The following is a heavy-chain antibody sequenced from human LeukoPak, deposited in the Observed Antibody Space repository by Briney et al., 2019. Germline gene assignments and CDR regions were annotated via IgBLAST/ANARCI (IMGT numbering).Heavy chain of an antibody. J-gene: IGHJ4*02. D-gene: IGHD2/OR15-2a*01. CDR1: GFIFSSYG. CDR2: ISGSGGST. Sequence: GGSLRLSCAASGFIFSSYGMHWVRQAPGKGLEWVSAISGSGGSTYYADSVKGRFTISRDNSKNTLYLQMNSLRAEDTAVYYCARSGLSRFGFWGQGTLVTVSS. V-gene: IGHV3-23*01. CDR3: ARSGLSRFGF.